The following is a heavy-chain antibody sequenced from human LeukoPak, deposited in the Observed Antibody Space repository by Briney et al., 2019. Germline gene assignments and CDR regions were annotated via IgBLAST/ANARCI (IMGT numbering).Heavy chain of an antibody. V-gene: IGHV3-23*01. CDR1: GFTFSSYA. CDR3: AKIRVYYDSSGFDY. J-gene: IGHJ4*02. D-gene: IGHD3-22*01. CDR2: ISGSGGST. Sequence: PGGSLRLSCAASGFTFSSYAMSWVRQAPGKGLEWVSAISGSGGSTYYADSVKGRFAISRDNSKNTLYLQMNSLRAEDTAVYYCAKIRVYYDSSGFDYWGQGTLVTVSS.